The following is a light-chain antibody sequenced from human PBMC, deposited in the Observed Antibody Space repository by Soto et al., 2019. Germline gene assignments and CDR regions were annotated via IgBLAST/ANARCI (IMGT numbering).Light chain of an antibody. CDR1: QSVSNKY. V-gene: IGKV3-20*01. CDR3: QQYGSSPPYT. J-gene: IGKJ2*01. CDR2: GSS. Sequence: EVVLTQSPGTLSLSPGERATLSCSASQSVSNKYLAWYQQKPGQAPRLLIFGSSDRATSIPDRFSGSRSGTDFTLTTSRLEPEDFAVYYCQQYGSSPPYTFGQGTKLEIK.